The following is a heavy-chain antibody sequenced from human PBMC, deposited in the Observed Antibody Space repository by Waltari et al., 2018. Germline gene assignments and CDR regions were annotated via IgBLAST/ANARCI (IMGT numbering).Heavy chain of an antibody. CDR2: INHAGYT. CDR3: VRLEDCTGPGGHCYSGDPFALDV. D-gene: IGHD2-15*01. Sequence: QVQLQQWGAGLLQSSETLSLPCAVYGGSFSGCYWGRVRQPPGKGLEWIGEINHAGYTNHNPSLRSRVTMSADTSKSQFSLKLNSVTAADTAVYYCVRLEDCTGPGGHCYSGDPFALDVWGQGTTVTVSS. CDR1: GGSFSGCY. J-gene: IGHJ6*02. V-gene: IGHV4-34*02.